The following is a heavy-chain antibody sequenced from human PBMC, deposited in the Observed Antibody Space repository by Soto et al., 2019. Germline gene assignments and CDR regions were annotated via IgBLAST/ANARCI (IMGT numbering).Heavy chain of an antibody. CDR2: IFPVVDEL. V-gene: IGHV1-69*01. Sequence: QVQLVQSESEVKKPGSSVKVSCKVSGGTFKNYAISWVRQAPGQGLEWVGGIFPVVDELNYAPKLQGRVTITADEVTSTAHLELGSLTSEDTAVYCCARASDTSGYYYWGQGTLVTVSS. CDR1: GGTFKNYA. CDR3: ARASDTSGYYY. J-gene: IGHJ4*02. D-gene: IGHD3-22*01.